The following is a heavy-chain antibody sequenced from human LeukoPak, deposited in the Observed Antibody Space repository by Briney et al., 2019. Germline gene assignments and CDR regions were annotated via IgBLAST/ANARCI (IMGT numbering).Heavy chain of an antibody. V-gene: IGHV3-49*03. J-gene: IGHJ4*02. CDR1: GFTFGDYS. CDR2: IRNKASGGTT. D-gene: IGHD2-15*01. CDR3: TRDRIMTDF. Sequence: PGGSLRLSCTASGFTFGDYSMTWFRQAPGKGLEWVSFIRNKASGGTTEHAASVRGRFTTSRDDSKSIAYLQMNSLKTEDTALYYCTRDRIMTDFWGQGTLVTDSS.